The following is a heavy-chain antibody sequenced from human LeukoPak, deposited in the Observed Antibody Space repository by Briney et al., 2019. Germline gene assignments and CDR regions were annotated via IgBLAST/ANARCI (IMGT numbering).Heavy chain of an antibody. CDR1: GYTFTSYY. CDR3: ARDVAGYSSGWYFDY. Sequence: ASVKVSCKASGYTFTSYYMHWVRQAPGQGLEWMGMINPSGGSTSYAQKFQGGVAMTRDTSTSTVYMELSSLRSENAAVYYCARDVAGYSSGWYFDYWGQGTLVTVSS. CDR2: INPSGGST. D-gene: IGHD6-19*01. J-gene: IGHJ4*02. V-gene: IGHV1-46*01.